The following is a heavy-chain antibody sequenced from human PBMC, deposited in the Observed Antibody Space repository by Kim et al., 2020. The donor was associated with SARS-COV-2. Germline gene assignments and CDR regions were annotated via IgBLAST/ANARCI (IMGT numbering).Heavy chain of an antibody. CDR3: ARERGLDFWSGYYIPPGGAFDI. CDR1: GGSISSGGYY. Sequence: SETLSLTCTVSGGSISSGGYYWSWIRQHPGKGLEWIGYIYYSGSTYYNPSLKSRVTISVDTSKNQFSLKLSSVTAADTAVYYCARERGLDFWSGYYIPPGGAFDIWGQGTMVTVSS. CDR2: IYYSGST. V-gene: IGHV4-31*03. J-gene: IGHJ3*02. D-gene: IGHD3-3*01.